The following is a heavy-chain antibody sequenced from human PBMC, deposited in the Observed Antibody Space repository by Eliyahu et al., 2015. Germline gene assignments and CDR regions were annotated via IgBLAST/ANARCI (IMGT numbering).Heavy chain of an antibody. CDR1: GXTFTSYG. Sequence: EVQLLESGXGLVQPGGSLRLSCAASGXTFTSYGMTWVRQAPGKGLEWVSGITRSGGDTYYAESVKGRFTISRDNFKNTLYLQMNGLRAEDTAVYYCTGGSAVTTYAFDIWGQGTMVTVSS. J-gene: IGHJ3*02. V-gene: IGHV3-23*01. CDR3: TGGSAVTTYAFDI. CDR2: ITRSGGDT. D-gene: IGHD4-11*01.